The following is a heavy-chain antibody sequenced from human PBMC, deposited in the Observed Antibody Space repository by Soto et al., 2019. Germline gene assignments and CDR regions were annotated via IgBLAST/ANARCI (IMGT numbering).Heavy chain of an antibody. CDR2: IYYTGST. J-gene: IGHJ6*02. V-gene: IGHV4-39*01. CDR1: GGSISSTSYY. Sequence: SETLSLTCTVSGGSISSTSYYWGWIRQPPGKGLEWIASIYYTGSTYHNPSLKSRVTTSVDTSKNQFSLRLSSVTAADTAVYYCARQGGAYYYDSRGHDCGMDVWGQGTTVT. CDR3: ARQGGAYYYDSRGHDCGMDV. D-gene: IGHD3-22*01.